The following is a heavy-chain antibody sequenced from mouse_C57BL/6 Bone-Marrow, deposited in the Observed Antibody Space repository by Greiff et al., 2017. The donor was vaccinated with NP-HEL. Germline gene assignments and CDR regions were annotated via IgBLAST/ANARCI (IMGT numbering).Heavy chain of an antibody. J-gene: IGHJ1*03. CDR1: GYTFTGYW. CDR2: ILPGSGST. Sequence: QVQLKQSGAELMKPGASVKLSCKATGYTFTGYWIEWVKQRPGHGLEWIGEILPGSGSTNYNEKFKGKATFTADTSSNTAYMQLSSLTTEDSAIYYCANPYYYGSSYWYFDVWGTGTTVTVSS. CDR3: ANPYYYGSSYWYFDV. V-gene: IGHV1-9*01. D-gene: IGHD1-1*01.